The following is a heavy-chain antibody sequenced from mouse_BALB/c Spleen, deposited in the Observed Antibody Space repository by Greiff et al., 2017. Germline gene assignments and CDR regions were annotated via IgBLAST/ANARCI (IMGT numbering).Heavy chain of an antibody. Sequence: EVQVVESGGGLVKPGGSLKLSCAASGFTFSDYYMYWVRQTPEKRLEWVATISDGGSYTYYPDSVKGRFTISRDTAKNTLYLQMSSLKSEDTAMYYCARGPLYGVDDWGQGTSVTVSS. CDR2: ISDGGSYT. J-gene: IGHJ4*01. V-gene: IGHV5-4*02. CDR1: GFTFSDYY. CDR3: ARGPLYGVDD. D-gene: IGHD1-1*02.